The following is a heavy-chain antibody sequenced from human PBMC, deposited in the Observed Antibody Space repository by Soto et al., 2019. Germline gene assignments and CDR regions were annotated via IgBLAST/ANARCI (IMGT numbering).Heavy chain of an antibody. D-gene: IGHD6-13*01. J-gene: IGHJ4*02. CDR2: IYPGDSDT. CDR3: WATTGMGNYYFYY. CDR1: GHNLINFW. Sequence: EVQLVQSGAEVKKPGESLKISCKASGHNLINFWIGWVRQMPGKGPEWMGSIYPGDSDTRYSPSFQGQVTISADKSISTAYLQWSSLKASDAAMYYCWATTGMGNYYFYYWGQGTLVTVSA. V-gene: IGHV5-51*03.